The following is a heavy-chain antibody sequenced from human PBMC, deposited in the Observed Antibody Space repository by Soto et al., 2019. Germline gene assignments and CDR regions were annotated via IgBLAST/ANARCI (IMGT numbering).Heavy chain of an antibody. D-gene: IGHD4-17*01. J-gene: IGHJ4*02. CDR2: ISSSDINI. V-gene: IGHV3-48*01. Sequence: EVQPVESGGGLIQPGGSLRLSCAASGFTFSSYSMNWVRQAPGKGLEWISYISSSDINIYYADSVKGRFTVSTNIAKTLLYLQMNSLRAADKAVYYCARDYGDYVPRNDYWGQGTLVTVSS. CDR3: ARDYGDYVPRNDY. CDR1: GFTFSSYS.